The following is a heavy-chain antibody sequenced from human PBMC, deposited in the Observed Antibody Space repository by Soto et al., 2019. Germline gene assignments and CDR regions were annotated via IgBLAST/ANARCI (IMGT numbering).Heavy chain of an antibody. J-gene: IGHJ4*02. V-gene: IGHV3-72*01. CDR1: GFTFSDHY. CDR2: SRNKDHSFST. Sequence: EVQLVESGGGLVQPGGCLRLSCAVSGFTFSDHYMDWFRQAPGKGLEWLGRSRNKDHSFSTEYAASAKGRFTISRDTSNTLLYLQMNSLKTEDTAVYYCARGRNSFDYWGQGTLVTVSS. CDR3: ARGRNSFDY.